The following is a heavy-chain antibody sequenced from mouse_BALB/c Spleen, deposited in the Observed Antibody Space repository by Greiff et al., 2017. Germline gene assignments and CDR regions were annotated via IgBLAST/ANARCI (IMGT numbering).Heavy chain of an antibody. J-gene: IGHJ2*01. D-gene: IGHD2-1*01. CDR2: IRNKANGYTT. CDR3: ARGELLFDY. Sequence: DVMLVESGGGLVQPGGSLRLSCATSGFTFTDYYMSWVRQPPGKALEWLGFIRNKANGYTTEYSASVKGRFTISRDNSQSILYLQMNTLRAEDSATYYCARGELLFDYWGQGTTLTVSS. V-gene: IGHV7-3*02. CDR1: GFTFTDYY.